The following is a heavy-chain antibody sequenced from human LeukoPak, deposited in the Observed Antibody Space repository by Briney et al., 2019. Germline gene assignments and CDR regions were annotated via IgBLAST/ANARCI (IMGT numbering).Heavy chain of an antibody. Sequence: SETLSLTCTVSAGSISSINYYWGWIRQPPGKGLEWIGSIYNSGSTYYNPSLKSRVTISVDTSKNQFSLKLRSVTAADTAVYYCARVVQSTDSSGFYLPEYFQHWGQGTLVTVSS. D-gene: IGHD3-22*01. V-gene: IGHV4-39*07. J-gene: IGHJ1*01. CDR2: IYNSGST. CDR1: AGSISSINYY. CDR3: ARVVQSTDSSGFYLPEYFQH.